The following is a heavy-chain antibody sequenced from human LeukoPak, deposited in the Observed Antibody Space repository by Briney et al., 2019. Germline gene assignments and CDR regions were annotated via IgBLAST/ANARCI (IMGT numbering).Heavy chain of an antibody. J-gene: IGHJ4*02. Sequence: PGGSLRLCCVASEFTFSSFAMHWVRQAPGKGLEWVALIWYDGTKKYYADSVKGRFTISRDNSKNTLYLEMNNLSAEDTAVYYCARGGLHIWYFEYWGQGTLVTVSS. V-gene: IGHV3-33*01. CDR2: IWYDGTKK. CDR1: EFTFSSFA. D-gene: IGHD2-15*01. CDR3: ARGGLHIWYFEY.